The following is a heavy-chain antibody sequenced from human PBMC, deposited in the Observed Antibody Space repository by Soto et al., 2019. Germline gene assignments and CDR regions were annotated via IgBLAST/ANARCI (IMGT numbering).Heavy chain of an antibody. Sequence: GGSLRLSCAASGFTFSSYSMNWVRQAPGKGLEWVSSISSSSSYIYYADSVKGRFTISRDNAKNSLYLQMNSLRAEDTAVYYCARDKPSRITDTTAIHDYPVWGKGTTVTVSS. J-gene: IGHJ6*04. D-gene: IGHD1-1*01. CDR2: ISSSSSYI. CDR1: GFTFSSYS. V-gene: IGHV3-21*01. CDR3: ARDKPSRITDTTAIHDYPV.